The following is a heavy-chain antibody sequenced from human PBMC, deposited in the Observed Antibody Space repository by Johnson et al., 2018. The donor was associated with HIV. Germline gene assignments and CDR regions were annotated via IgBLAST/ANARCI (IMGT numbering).Heavy chain of an antibody. D-gene: IGHD1-26*01. V-gene: IGHV3-30*02. Sequence: QVQLVESGGGLVQPGGSLRLSCAASGLTISDNYMSWVRQAPGKGLEWVAFIRYDGSNKYYADSVKGRFTISRDNSKNTLYLQMNSLRAEDTAVYYCTTPSGSYVSSYDAFDIWGQGTMVTVSS. CDR3: TTPSGSYVSSYDAFDI. CDR2: IRYDGSNK. CDR1: GLTISDNY. J-gene: IGHJ3*02.